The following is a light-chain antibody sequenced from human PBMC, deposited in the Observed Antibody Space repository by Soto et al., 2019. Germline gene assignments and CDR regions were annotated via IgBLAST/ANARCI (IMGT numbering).Light chain of an antibody. CDR1: QSLSSN. CDR2: GAS. Sequence: EIVMTQSPATLSVSPGERATLSCRASQSLSSNLAWYQQKPGQAPRLLIYGASTRATGLPARFTGSGSETEFTLTISSLQSEDFAVYYCQQRRNWPPGITFGQGTRLEIK. V-gene: IGKV3-15*01. J-gene: IGKJ5*01. CDR3: QQRRNWPPGIT.